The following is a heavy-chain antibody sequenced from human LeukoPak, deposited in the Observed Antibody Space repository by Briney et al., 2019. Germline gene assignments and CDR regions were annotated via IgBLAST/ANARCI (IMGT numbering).Heavy chain of an antibody. V-gene: IGHV4-59*01. CDR1: GGSISSYY. Sequence: SETLSLTCTVSGGSISSYYWNWIRQPPGKGLEWIGYIYYSGSTNYNPSLKSRVTISVDTSRNQFSLKLSSVTAADTAVYYCARGGWYPESFQHWGQGALVTVSS. J-gene: IGHJ1*01. CDR3: ARGGWYPESFQH. CDR2: IYYSGST. D-gene: IGHD6-19*01.